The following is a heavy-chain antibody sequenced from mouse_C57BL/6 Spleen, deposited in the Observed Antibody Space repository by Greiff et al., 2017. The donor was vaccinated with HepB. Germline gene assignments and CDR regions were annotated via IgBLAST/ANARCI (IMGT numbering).Heavy chain of an antibody. J-gene: IGHJ3*01. CDR2: IYPGSGNT. V-gene: IGHV1-76*01. CDR1: GYTFTDYY. D-gene: IGHD2-1*01. CDR3: ARSTGGFAY. Sequence: VQLQQSGAELVRPGASVKLSCKASGYTFTDYYINWVKQRPGQGLEWIARIYPGSGNTYYNEKFKGKATLTAEKSSSTAYMQLSSLTSEDSAVYFCARSTGGFAYWGQGTLVTVSA.